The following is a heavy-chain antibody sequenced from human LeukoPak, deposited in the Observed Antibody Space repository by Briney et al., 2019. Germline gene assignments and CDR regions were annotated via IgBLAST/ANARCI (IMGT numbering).Heavy chain of an antibody. Sequence: ASVKVSCKASGYTFTSYYTHWVRQAPGQGLEWMGIINPSGGSTSYAQKFQGRVTMTRDTSTSTVYMKLSSLRSEDTAVYYCARDPGKWELLPHLDYWGQGTLVTVSS. CDR2: INPSGGST. D-gene: IGHD1-26*01. J-gene: IGHJ4*02. CDR3: ARDPGKWELLPHLDY. CDR1: GYTFTSYY. V-gene: IGHV1-46*01.